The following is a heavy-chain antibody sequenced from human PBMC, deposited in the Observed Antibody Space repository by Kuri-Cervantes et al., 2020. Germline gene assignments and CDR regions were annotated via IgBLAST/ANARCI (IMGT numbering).Heavy chain of an antibody. CDR2: IYTSGST. V-gene: IGHV4-4*07. CDR3: ARTSAAGPFDY. D-gene: IGHD6-13*01. J-gene: IGHJ4*02. CDR1: GGSISSYY. Sequence: SETLSLTCSVSGGSISSYYWNWIRQPAGKGLEWIGHIYTSGSTNYNPSLKSRVTMSIDTSKNQFSLKLSSVTAADTAVYYCARTSAAGPFDYWGQGTLVTVSS.